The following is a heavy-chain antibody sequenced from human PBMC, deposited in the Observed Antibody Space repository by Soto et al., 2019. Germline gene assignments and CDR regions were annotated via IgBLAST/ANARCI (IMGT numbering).Heavy chain of an antibody. D-gene: IGHD3-3*01. CDR3: ARDGGSSEFDY. V-gene: IGHV3-11*01. CDR1: GFTFSDDY. Sequence: QVQLVESGGGLVKPGGSLRLSCAASGFTFSDDYMSWIRQAPGKGLEWVSYISSSGNTITYADSVKGRFAVSRDNAKNSLYVQMNSLRVDDTAVYYCARDGGSSEFDYWGQGILVTVSS. J-gene: IGHJ4*02. CDR2: ISSSGNTI.